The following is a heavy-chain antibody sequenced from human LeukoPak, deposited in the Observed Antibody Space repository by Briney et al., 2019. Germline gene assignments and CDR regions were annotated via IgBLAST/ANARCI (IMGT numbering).Heavy chain of an antibody. CDR1: GYTFTGYY. Sequence: ASVKVSCKASGYTFTGYYMHWVRQAPGQGLEWMGWINPNSGGTNYAQKFQGRVTMTRDTSISTAYMELSSLRSEDTAVYYCARAIGVAVTTGDFFRKDAFDIWGQGTMVTVSS. CDR3: ARAIGVAVTTGDFFRKDAFDI. V-gene: IGHV1-2*02. J-gene: IGHJ3*02. CDR2: INPNSGGT. D-gene: IGHD4-17*01.